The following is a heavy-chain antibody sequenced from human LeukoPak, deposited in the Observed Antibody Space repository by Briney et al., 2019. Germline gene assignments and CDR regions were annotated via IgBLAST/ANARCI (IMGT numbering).Heavy chain of an antibody. V-gene: IGHV3-23*01. CDR2: ISGSGGST. CDR1: GFTFSSYA. J-gene: IGHJ6*03. Sequence: GSLRLSCAASGFTFSSYAMTWVRQAPGKGLEWVSAISGSGGSTYYADSVKGRFTISRDNSKNTLYLQMNSLRAEDTAVYYCAKLESRIAAPRIGYYYYMDVWGKGATVTVSS. CDR3: AKLESRIAAPRIGYYYYMDV. D-gene: IGHD6-6*01.